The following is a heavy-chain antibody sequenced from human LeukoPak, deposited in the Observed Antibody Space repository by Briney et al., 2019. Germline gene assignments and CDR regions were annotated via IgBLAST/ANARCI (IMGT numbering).Heavy chain of an antibody. D-gene: IGHD3-10*01. Sequence: HPGRSLRLSRAASGFTFSSYSMNWVRQAPGKGLEWVSYISSSGSTIYYADSVKGRFTISRDNAKKSLYLQMNSLRVEDTAVYFCARWELHYYFGSGSSLAFDIWGQGTMVTVSS. J-gene: IGHJ3*02. CDR2: ISSSGSTI. CDR3: ARWELHYYFGSGSSLAFDI. V-gene: IGHV3-48*04. CDR1: GFTFSSYS.